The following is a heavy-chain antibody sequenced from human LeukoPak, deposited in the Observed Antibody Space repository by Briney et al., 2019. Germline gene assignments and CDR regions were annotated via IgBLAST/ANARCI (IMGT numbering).Heavy chain of an antibody. CDR3: VKDRYVDY. D-gene: IGHD3-16*01. Sequence: GGSLRLSCSVSGFSFSSYAMHWVRQAPGKGLESVSSISSNGDSTYYADSVKGRFTISRDNSKNTLFLQMSSLRAEDTAVYYCVKDRYVDYWGQGTLVTVSS. CDR1: GFSFSSYA. V-gene: IGHV3-64D*09. CDR2: ISSNGDST. J-gene: IGHJ4*02.